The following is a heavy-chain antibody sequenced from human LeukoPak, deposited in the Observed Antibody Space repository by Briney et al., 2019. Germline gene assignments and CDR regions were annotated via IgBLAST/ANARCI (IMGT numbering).Heavy chain of an antibody. CDR3: ARDPPYSSSWSYYMDV. CDR2: IYTSGST. Sequence: SETLSLTCTVPGGSISSSSYYWGWIRQPPGKGLEWIGRIYTSGSTNYNPSLKSRVTMSVDTSKNQFSLKLSSVTAADTAVYYCARDPPYSSSWSYYMDVWGRGTTVTVSS. J-gene: IGHJ6*03. V-gene: IGHV4-39*07. D-gene: IGHD6-13*01. CDR1: GGSISSSSYY.